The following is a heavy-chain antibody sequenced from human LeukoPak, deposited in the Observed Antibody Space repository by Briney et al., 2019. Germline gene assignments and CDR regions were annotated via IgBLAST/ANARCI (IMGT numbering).Heavy chain of an antibody. CDR1: GDSVSSKNGA. CDR3: ARDFGTTGWHTFDY. V-gene: IGHV6-1*01. Sequence: KASQTLSLTCVVSGDSVSSKNGAWNWIRQSPSRGLEWLGRTYYRSKWYNDYAESMEGRMTISQDTSKNQYSLQLNSVTPDDTAVYYCARDFGTTGWHTFDYWGQGTLVTVSS. J-gene: IGHJ4*02. D-gene: IGHD6-19*01. CDR2: TYYRSKWYN.